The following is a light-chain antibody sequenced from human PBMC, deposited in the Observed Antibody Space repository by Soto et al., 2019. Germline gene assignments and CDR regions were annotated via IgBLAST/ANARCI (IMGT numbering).Light chain of an antibody. CDR2: EVT. Sequence: QSALTQPPSASASPGQSVTISCTGTSSDVGAYDYVSWYQQHPGEAPKLMIYEVTKRPSGVPDRFSGSKSGNTASLTVSGLQSEDEADYYCSSFANSNNFVFGTGTKVTVL. J-gene: IGLJ1*01. V-gene: IGLV2-8*01. CDR1: SSDVGAYDY. CDR3: SSFANSNNFV.